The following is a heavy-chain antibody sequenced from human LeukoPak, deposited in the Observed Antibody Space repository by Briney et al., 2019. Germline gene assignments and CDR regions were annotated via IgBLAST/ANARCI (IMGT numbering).Heavy chain of an antibody. J-gene: IGHJ3*02. V-gene: IGHV3-48*01. CDR2: IRSSSSTI. CDR1: GFTFSRYS. CDR3: ARDEDDAIDI. Sequence: GGSLRVSCAASGFTFSRYSMNWVRQAPGKGMEWVSYIRSSSSTIYYADAVKGRYTISRDNAKNSLYLQMNSLRAEDTAVYYCARDEDDAIDIWGQGTMVTVSS.